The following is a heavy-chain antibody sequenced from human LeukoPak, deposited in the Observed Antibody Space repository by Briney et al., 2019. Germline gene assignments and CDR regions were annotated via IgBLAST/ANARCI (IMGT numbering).Heavy chain of an antibody. D-gene: IGHD4-17*01. J-gene: IGHJ4*02. CDR3: ARGTTGFDY. CDR2: TRNKANSYTT. CDR1: GFTFSDHY. V-gene: IGHV3-72*01. Sequence: PGGSLRLSCAASGFTFSDHYMDWVRQAPGKGLEWVGRTRNKANSYTTEYAASVKGRFTISRDDSKNSLYLQMNSLKTEDTAVYYCARGTTGFDYWGQGTLVTVSS.